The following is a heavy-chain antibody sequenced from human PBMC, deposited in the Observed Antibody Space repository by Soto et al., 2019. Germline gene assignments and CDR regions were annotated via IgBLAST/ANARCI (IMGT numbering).Heavy chain of an antibody. CDR3: AKRGPSSSWYFMDC. J-gene: IGHJ4*02. D-gene: IGHD6-13*01. CDR2: ILYDGSNK. Sequence: GGSLRLSCAASGFTFSNYAMHWVRQAPGKGLEWVAVILYDGSNKFYADSVKGRFTISRDNAKHTLDLQMNSLRADDTAVYYCAKRGPSSSWYFMDCWGQGTLVTVSS. CDR1: GFTFSNYA. V-gene: IGHV3-30*18.